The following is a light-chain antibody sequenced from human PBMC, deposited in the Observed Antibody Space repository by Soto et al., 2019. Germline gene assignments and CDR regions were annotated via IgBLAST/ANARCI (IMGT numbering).Light chain of an antibody. J-gene: IGLJ3*02. CDR3: CSYAYTSTWV. CDR1: SGDVGSYNL. CDR2: EVT. V-gene: IGLV2-23*02. Sequence: QSVLTQPASVSGSPGQSITIPCTGTSGDVGSYNLVSWYQQHPGKAPKRMIYEVTKRPSGVSNRFSGSKSGNTASLTISGLQAEDEADYYCCSYAYTSTWVFGGGTKVTVL.